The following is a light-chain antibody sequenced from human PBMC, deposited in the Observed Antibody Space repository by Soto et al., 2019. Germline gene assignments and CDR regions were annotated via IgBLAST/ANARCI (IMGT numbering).Light chain of an antibody. CDR3: LVYYGGPVV. CDR2: STS. CDR1: TGAVTSGYY. Sequence: QAVVTQEPSLSVSPGRTVTLTCASSTGAVTSGYYPNWFQQQPGPPPRPLIYSTSNRRSRTPAPFSGSLFGGKAALTLSGAEAEAESDCYCLVYYGGPVVFGGGTKLTVL. V-gene: IGLV7-43*01. J-gene: IGLJ2*01.